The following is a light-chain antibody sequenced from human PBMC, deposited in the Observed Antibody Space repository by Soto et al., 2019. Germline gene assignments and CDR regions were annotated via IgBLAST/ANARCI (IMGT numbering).Light chain of an antibody. CDR2: DVS. J-gene: IGLJ2*01. CDR3: CSYAGSYTLL. V-gene: IGLV2-11*01. Sequence: QSALTQPRSVSGSPGQSVTISCTGTSSDIGAYNYVSWFQQHPGKAPKLMISDVSKRPSGVPDRFSGSKSGTTASLTISGLQGEDEADYYCCSYAGSYTLLFGGGTKLTVL. CDR1: SSDIGAYNY.